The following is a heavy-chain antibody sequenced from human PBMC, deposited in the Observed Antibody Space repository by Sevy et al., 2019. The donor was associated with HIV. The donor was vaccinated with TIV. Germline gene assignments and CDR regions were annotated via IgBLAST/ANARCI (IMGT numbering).Heavy chain of an antibody. CDR3: AGWSSAWTLFDY. D-gene: IGHD6-19*01. J-gene: IGHJ4*02. CDR2: IYSDGKT. V-gene: IGHV3-66*01. Sequence: GGSLRLSCAASGFTVSRNXXXXXXQAPGKGLEWVSVIYSDGKTFYADSVQDRFTISRDNSKNTLYLQMNSLRAEDTAVYYCAGWSSAWTLFDYWGQGTLVTVSS. CDR1: GFTVSRNX.